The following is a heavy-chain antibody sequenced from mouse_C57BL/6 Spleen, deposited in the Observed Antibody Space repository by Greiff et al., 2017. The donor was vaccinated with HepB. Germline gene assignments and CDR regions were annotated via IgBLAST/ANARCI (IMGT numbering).Heavy chain of an antibody. D-gene: IGHD1-2*01. CDR1: GYTFTDYE. J-gene: IGHJ4*01. CDR3: TRSYGEGAMDY. V-gene: IGHV1-15*01. CDR2: IDPETGGT. Sequence: QVQLQQSGAELVRPGASVTLSCKASGYTFTDYEMHWVKQTPVHGLEWIGAIDPETGGTAYNQKFKGKAILTADKSSSTAYMELRSLTSEDSAVYYCTRSYGEGAMDYWGQGTSVTVSS.